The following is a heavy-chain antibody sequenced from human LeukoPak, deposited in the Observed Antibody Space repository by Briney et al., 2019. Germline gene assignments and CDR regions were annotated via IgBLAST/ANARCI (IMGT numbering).Heavy chain of an antibody. J-gene: IGHJ4*02. Sequence: TSETLSLTCTVSGGSVSNYYWSWIRQSPGKGLEWIGYIYYTETSYNPSLKSRVVISADTSKNQFSLKLYSVTAADTAVYYCATRKLGNDYWGQGTLVTVSS. CDR2: IYYTET. CDR3: ATRKLGNDY. D-gene: IGHD7-27*01. CDR1: GGSVSNYY. V-gene: IGHV4-59*02.